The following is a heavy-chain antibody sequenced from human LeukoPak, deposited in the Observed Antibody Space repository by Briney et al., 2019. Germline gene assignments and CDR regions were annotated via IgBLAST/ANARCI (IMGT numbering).Heavy chain of an antibody. CDR3: ARPVYGSSTTCTGPFHI. CDR1: GGSLSNYY. Sequence: SETLSLTCAVYGGSLSNYYWSWIRQPPGKGLEWIGKINDRGKTIYNPSLKSRVTISIDTSKNQFSLKLTSGIAADTAMYYCARPVYGSSTTCTGPFHIWGQGTMVTVSS. J-gene: IGHJ3*02. D-gene: IGHD2-2*01. V-gene: IGHV4-34*01. CDR2: INDRGKT.